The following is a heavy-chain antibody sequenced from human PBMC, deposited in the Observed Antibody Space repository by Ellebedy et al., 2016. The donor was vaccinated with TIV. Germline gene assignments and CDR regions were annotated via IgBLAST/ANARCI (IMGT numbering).Heavy chain of an antibody. CDR2: MHGSGRGI. CDR3: AKDQVAGDGRWVFDS. Sequence: PGGSLRLSCAASGFTFSAFAMGWVRQTPGKGLEWVSGMHGSGRGISYSESVKGRFILSRDNSKNILYLQMNSLRAEDTAIYYCAKDQVAGDGRWVFDSWGQGTVVTVSS. J-gene: IGHJ3*01. V-gene: IGHV3-23*01. CDR1: GFTFSAFA. D-gene: IGHD5-24*01.